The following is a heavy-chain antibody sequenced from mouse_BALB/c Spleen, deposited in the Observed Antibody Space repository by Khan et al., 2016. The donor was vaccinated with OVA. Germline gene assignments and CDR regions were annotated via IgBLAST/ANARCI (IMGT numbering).Heavy chain of an antibody. CDR1: GDSITSGY. Sequence: EVKLLESGPSLVKPSHTLSLTCSVTGDSITSGYWCWIRKFPGNKLEYMGYTLYSGSTYYNPSLKSRISITRHPSQNQYYLQLNSVTTEDTATYYCARSTYRYAFAYWGQGTLVTVSA. CDR2: TLYSGST. D-gene: IGHD2-14*01. J-gene: IGHJ3*01. V-gene: IGHV3-8*02. CDR3: ARSTYRYAFAY.